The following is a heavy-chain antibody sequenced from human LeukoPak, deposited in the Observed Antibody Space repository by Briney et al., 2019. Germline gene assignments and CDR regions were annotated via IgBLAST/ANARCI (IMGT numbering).Heavy chain of an antibody. J-gene: IGHJ3*02. CDR3: ARHVSSSRVAFDI. CDR1: GYSFTTYW. CDR2: FNPGDSDI. Sequence: GESLKISCEVYGYSFTTYWLGWVRQMPVKGLEWMGTFNPGDSDIRYSPSFQGQVTISVDKSISTAYLQWSSLKASDTAMYYCARHVSSSRVAFDIWGQGTMVTVSS. D-gene: IGHD2-2*01. V-gene: IGHV5-51*01.